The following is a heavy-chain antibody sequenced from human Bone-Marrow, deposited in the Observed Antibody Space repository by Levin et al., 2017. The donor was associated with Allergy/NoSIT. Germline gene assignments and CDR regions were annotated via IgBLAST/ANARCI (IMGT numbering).Heavy chain of an antibody. J-gene: IGHJ6*02. D-gene: IGHD2-15*01. CDR3: AHRVGYCNDNSCYWAWLMDV. V-gene: IGHV2-5*01. Sequence: SGPTLVKPTQTLTLTCTFSGFSLSTSGEGVGWIRQPPGKALEWLALIYWTDDKRYNPSLKSRLTITKDTSKNQVVLTMTDMDPVDTATYYCAHRVGYCNDNSCYWAWLMDVWGQGTTVTVSS. CDR2: IYWTDDK. CDR1: GFSLSTSGEG.